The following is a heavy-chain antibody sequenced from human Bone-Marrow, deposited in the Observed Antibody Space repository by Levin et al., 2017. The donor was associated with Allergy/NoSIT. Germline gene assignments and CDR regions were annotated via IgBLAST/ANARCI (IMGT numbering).Heavy chain of an antibody. CDR2: IIPIFGTA. CDR1: GGTFSSYA. Sequence: ASVKVSCKASGGTFSSYAISWVRQAPGQGLEWMGGIIPIFGTANYAQKFQGRVTITADESTSTAYMELSSLRSEDTAVYYCARNIAARPRYYYGMDVWGQGTTVTVSS. D-gene: IGHD6-6*01. J-gene: IGHJ6*02. CDR3: ARNIAARPRYYYGMDV. V-gene: IGHV1-69*13.